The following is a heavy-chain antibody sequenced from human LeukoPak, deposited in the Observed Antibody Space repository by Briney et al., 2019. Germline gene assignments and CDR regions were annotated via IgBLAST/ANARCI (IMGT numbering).Heavy chain of an antibody. CDR3: AKGLLRSGGWFDP. V-gene: IGHV3-30*18. D-gene: IGHD4-17*01. Sequence: SGGSLRLSCAASGFTFSSYGMHWVRQAPGKGLEWVAVISYDGSNKYYADSVKGRFTISRDNSKNTLYLQMNSLRAEDTAVYYCAKGLLRSGGWFDPWGQGTLSPSPQ. CDR1: GFTFSSYG. CDR2: ISYDGSNK. J-gene: IGHJ5*02.